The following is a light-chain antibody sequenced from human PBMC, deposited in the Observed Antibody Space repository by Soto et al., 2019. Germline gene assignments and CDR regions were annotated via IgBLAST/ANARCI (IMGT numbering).Light chain of an antibody. J-gene: IGKJ1*01. CDR1: QAISSN. Sequence: IQVTQSPATLSVSQRECATLSGRASQAISSNLAWYQQKPGQAPRHLIYAASSRPTGIPARFSGSGSGTEFTLTISSLQSEDFAVYYCQQYNNWPRTFGQGTTVDIK. CDR3: QQYNNWPRT. CDR2: AAS. V-gene: IGKV3-15*01.